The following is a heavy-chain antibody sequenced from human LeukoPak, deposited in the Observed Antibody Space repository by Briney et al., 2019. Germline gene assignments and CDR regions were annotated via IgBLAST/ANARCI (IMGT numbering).Heavy chain of an antibody. D-gene: IGHD3-3*01. Sequence: GGSLRLSCAASGFTFDDYAMHWVRQAPGKGLEWVSGISWNSGSIGYADSVKGRFTISRDNAKNSLYLQMNSLRAEDTALYYCAASPGAFWSGYYGDWGQGTLVTVSS. CDR1: GFTFDDYA. CDR2: ISWNSGSI. V-gene: IGHV3-9*01. J-gene: IGHJ4*02. CDR3: AASPGAFWSGYYGD.